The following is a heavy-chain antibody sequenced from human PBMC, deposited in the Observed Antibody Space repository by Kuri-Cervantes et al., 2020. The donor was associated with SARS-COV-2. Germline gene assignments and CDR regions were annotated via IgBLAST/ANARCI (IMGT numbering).Heavy chain of an antibody. Sequence: SVKVSCKASGGTFSSNAISWVRQAPGQGLDWVGGIIPSFGTPNHARKFQGRVTISADKSTSTVYMELSRLRSDDTAVYYCARSTPFRRLVVISQGGAFDIWGQGTMVTVSS. CDR2: IIPSFGTP. CDR1: GGTFSSNA. J-gene: IGHJ3*02. CDR3: ARSTPFRRLVVISQGGAFDI. D-gene: IGHD3-22*01. V-gene: IGHV1-69*06.